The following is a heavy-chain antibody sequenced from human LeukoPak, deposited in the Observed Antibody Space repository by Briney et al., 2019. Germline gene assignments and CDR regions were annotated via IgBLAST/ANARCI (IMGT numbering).Heavy chain of an antibody. CDR1: GLTFSSYW. J-gene: IGHJ3*01. V-gene: IGHV3-48*01. CDR3: VEGATLRRAFEF. Sequence: RPGGSLRLSCAASGLTFSSYWMSWVRQAPGKGLEWISYSTSSGDMIHYADSVRGRFTVSRDNAKNSLYLHMNSLRADDTAVYYCVEGATLRRAFEFWGQGTMVAVSS. CDR2: STSSGDMI. D-gene: IGHD1-26*01.